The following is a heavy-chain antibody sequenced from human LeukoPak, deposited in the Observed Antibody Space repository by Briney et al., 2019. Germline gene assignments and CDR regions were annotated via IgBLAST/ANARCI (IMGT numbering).Heavy chain of an antibody. Sequence: PSETLSLTCAVYGGSFSGYYWSWIRQPPGKGLEWIGEINHSGSTNYNPSLKGRVTISVDTSKNQFSLKLSSVTAADTAVYYCARGRRGIATSPFDIWGQGTMVTVSS. J-gene: IGHJ3*02. CDR1: GGSFSGYY. CDR2: INHSGST. V-gene: IGHV4-34*01. D-gene: IGHD6-13*01. CDR3: ARGRRGIATSPFDI.